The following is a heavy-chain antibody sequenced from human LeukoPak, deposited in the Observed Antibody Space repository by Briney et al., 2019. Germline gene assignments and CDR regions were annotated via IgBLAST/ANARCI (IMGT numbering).Heavy chain of an antibody. CDR2: IYYSGST. D-gene: IGHD6-13*01. J-gene: IGHJ6*03. CDR3: ARTTEAHSWRTRYYDYYMDV. V-gene: IGHV4-59*01. Sequence: SGTLSLTCTVSGGSISSYYWSWIRQPPGKGLEWIGYIYYSGSTNYNPSLKSRVTISVDTSKNQFSLKLSSVTAADTAVYYCARTTEAHSWRTRYYDYYMDVWGKGTTVTVSS. CDR1: GGSISSYY.